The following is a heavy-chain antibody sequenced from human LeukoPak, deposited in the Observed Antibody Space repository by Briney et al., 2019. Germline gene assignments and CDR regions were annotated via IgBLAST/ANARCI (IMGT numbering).Heavy chain of an antibody. D-gene: IGHD5-18*01. CDR2: IKQDGSEK. V-gene: IGHV3-7*01. CDR1: GFTFSSYG. J-gene: IGHJ4*02. CDR3: ARDSTGYGYEEWN. Sequence: SGGSLRLSCAASGFTFSSYGMHWVRQAPGKGLEWVANIKQDGSEKYYVDSVKGRFTISRDNAKNSLYLQMNSLRAEDTALYYCARDSTGYGYEEWNWGQGALVTVSS.